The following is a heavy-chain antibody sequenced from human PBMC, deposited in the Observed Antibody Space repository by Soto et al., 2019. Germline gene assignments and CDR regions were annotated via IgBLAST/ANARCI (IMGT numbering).Heavy chain of an antibody. Sequence: EVQLVESGGGLVQPGGSLRLACAASGFTFSDHYMDWVRQAPGKGLEWVGRIRNKANTYTTEYAASVKGRFTISRAXSXXSLYLQMNSLKTEDTAVYYCASPPSATWDGHYSDCWGQGTLVTVTS. D-gene: IGHD7-27*01. CDR1: GFTFSDHY. J-gene: IGHJ4*02. V-gene: IGHV3-72*01. CDR2: IRNKANTYTT. CDR3: ASPPSATWDGHYSDC.